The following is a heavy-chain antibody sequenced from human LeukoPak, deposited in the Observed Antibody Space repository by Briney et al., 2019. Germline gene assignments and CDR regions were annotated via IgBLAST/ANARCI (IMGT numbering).Heavy chain of an antibody. V-gene: IGHV1-69*04. J-gene: IGHJ4*02. D-gene: IGHD3-10*01. Sequence: SVKVSCKASGGTFSSYAISWVRQAPGQGLEWMGRIIPILGIANYAQKFQGRVTITADKSTSTAYMELSSLRSEDTAVYYCVRDGADGRGPFDYWGQGTLVTVSS. CDR1: GGTFSSYA. CDR3: VRDGADGRGPFDY. CDR2: IIPILGIA.